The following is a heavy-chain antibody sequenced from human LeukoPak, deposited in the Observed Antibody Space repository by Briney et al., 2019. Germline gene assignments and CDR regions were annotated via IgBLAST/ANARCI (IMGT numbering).Heavy chain of an antibody. V-gene: IGHV3-23*01. CDR3: ATEDSEGGPNWFHP. CDR2: ISGSGGST. D-gene: IGHD1-14*01. CDR1: GFTFSTYV. J-gene: IGHJ5*02. Sequence: GGPLRLSCAASGFTFSTYVMSWVRQAPGKGLEWVSAISGSGGSTYYADSVKGRFTISRDNSKNTLYLQMNSLGADDTAVYYCATEDSEGGPNWFHPWGQGTLVTVSS.